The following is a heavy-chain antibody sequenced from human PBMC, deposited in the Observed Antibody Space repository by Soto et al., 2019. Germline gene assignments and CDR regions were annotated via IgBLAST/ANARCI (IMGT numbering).Heavy chain of an antibody. CDR2: IIPIFGTP. CDR3: ARARYCIGTSCPNYYGMDV. CDR1: GGTFRRYA. J-gene: IGHJ6*02. D-gene: IGHD2-2*01. Sequence: QVHLVQSGAEVKKPGSSVKVSCKASGGTFRRYAISWVRQAPGQGLEWMGGIIPIFGTPNYAQKFQGRVTITADVSTSTAYMEVSSLRSEDTAVYYCARARYCIGTSCPNYYGMDVWGQGTTVTVSS. V-gene: IGHV1-69*12.